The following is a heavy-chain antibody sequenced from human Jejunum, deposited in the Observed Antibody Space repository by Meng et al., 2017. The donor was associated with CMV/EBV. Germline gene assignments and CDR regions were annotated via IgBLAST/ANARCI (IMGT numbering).Heavy chain of an antibody. Sequence: SLRLSCAASGFAFSGFAMSWGSQAPGKGLEWVSSITINGDITYSVDSVRGRFTISRDNSKNTLYLQMNSLRAEDTAIYYCADSLGGYWGQGTLVTVSS. D-gene: IGHD3-22*01. CDR1: GFAFSGFA. V-gene: IGHV3-23*01. CDR3: ADSLGGY. J-gene: IGHJ4*02. CDR2: ITINGDIT.